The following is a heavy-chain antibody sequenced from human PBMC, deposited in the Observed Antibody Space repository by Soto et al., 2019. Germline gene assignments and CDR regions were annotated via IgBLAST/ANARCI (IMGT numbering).Heavy chain of an antibody. V-gene: IGHV3-7*05. J-gene: IGHJ4*02. CDR2: INEDGSDT. D-gene: IGHD2-2*01. CDR1: GFMFSSSW. CDR3: AKDEPYASYEY. Sequence: PGGSLRLSCAASGFMFSSSWMTWVRQAPGKGPEYVASINEDGSDTYFLGSVKGRFIIFRDNARNLLYLQMNSLRAEDSAVYFCAKDEPYASYEYWGRGTLVTVSS.